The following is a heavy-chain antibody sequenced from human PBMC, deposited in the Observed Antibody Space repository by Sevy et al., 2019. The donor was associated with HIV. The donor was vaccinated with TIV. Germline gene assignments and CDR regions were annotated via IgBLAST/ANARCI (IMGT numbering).Heavy chain of an antibody. J-gene: IGHJ4*02. CDR1: GFTFSSYE. Sequence: GGSLRLSCAASGFTFSSYEMSWVRQAPGKGLEWVSYISNSGTTIYYSDSVKGRFTISRDNARNSLYLQMNSLRAEDTAIYYCARDLPPSGTTVAHFDCWGQGTLVTVSS. D-gene: IGHD4-17*01. V-gene: IGHV3-48*03. CDR2: ISNSGTTI. CDR3: ARDLPPSGTTVAHFDC.